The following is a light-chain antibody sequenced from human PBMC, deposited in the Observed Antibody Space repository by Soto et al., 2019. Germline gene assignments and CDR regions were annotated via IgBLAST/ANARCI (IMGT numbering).Light chain of an antibody. CDR3: QSYGSGLSGLV. CDR2: GNT. J-gene: IGLJ2*01. CDR1: SSNFGAGYD. V-gene: IGLV1-40*01. Sequence: QLVLTQPPSVSGAPGQRVTISCTGSSSNFGAGYDVHWYQQLPGTAPKILIYGNTNRPSGVPDRFSGSKSGTSASLAITGLQAEDEADYDCQSYGSGLSGLVFGGGTKLTVL.